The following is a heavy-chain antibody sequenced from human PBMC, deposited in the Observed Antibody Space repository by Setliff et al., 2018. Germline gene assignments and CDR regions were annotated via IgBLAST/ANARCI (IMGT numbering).Heavy chain of an antibody. CDR1: GGSISTYY. CDR2: VYYSGTT. Sequence: PSETLSLTCTVSGGSISTYYWSWIRQPPGKGLEFIGYVYYSGTTNYDPSLKSRVTMSVDTSKNQFSLKLRSVTAADTAVYYCARMSGFLYMDVWGKGTPVTVSS. J-gene: IGHJ6*03. CDR3: ARMSGFLYMDV. V-gene: IGHV4-59*01. D-gene: IGHD3-3*01.